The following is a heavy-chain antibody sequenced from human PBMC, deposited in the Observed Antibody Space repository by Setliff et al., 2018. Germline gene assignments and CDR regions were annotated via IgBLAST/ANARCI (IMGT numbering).Heavy chain of an antibody. Sequence: SETLSLTCTVSGGSISTTDYYWGWIRQPPGKGLEWIGCVYYSGNTYYSPSLKSRVTMFVDTSKNQFSLMLYSVTAEDTAIYYCARYDSSGYSENYYFDYWGQGTLVTVSS. D-gene: IGHD3-22*01. J-gene: IGHJ4*02. CDR3: ARYDSSGYSENYYFDY. CDR2: VYYSGNT. V-gene: IGHV4-39*07. CDR1: GGSISTTDYY.